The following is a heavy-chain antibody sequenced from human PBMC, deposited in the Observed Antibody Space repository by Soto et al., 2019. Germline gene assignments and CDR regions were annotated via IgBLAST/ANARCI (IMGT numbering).Heavy chain of an antibody. CDR3: ASRDPGTSVDY. CDR2: IYRTGST. CDR1: GGSFTSNNW. D-gene: IGHD1-7*01. J-gene: IGHJ4*02. Sequence: SETLSLTCAVAGGSFTSNNWWTWVRQPPGQGLEWIGEIYRTGSTNYNPSLKSRVTISLDKSENQFSLKVTSLTAADTAVYYCASRDPGTSVDYWGQGTLVTVSS. V-gene: IGHV4-4*02.